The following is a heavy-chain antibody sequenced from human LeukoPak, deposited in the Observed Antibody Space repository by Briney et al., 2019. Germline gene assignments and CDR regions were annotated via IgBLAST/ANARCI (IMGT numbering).Heavy chain of an antibody. D-gene: IGHD2-2*01. V-gene: IGHV4-34*01. Sequence: KPSETLSLTCAVYGGSFSGYYWSWIRQPPGKGLEWIGEINHSGSPNYNPSLKSRVTISVDTSKNQFSLKLSSVTAADTAVYYCARGHECSSTSCSEFYYYYYMDVWGKGTTVTVSS. CDR2: INHSGSP. CDR3: ARGHECSSTSCSEFYYYYYMDV. J-gene: IGHJ6*03. CDR1: GGSFSGYY.